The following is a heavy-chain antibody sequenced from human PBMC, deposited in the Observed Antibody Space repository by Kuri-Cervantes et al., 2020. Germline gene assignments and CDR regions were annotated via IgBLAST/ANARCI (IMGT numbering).Heavy chain of an antibody. V-gene: IGHV3-72*01. D-gene: IGHD3-22*01. CDR1: GFTFSDHY. J-gene: IGHJ3*02. Sequence: GESLKISCAASGFTFSDHYMDWVRQAPGKGLEWVGRIRNKANSYTIEYAASVRGRFTISRDDSKSIAYLQMNSLKTEDKAVYHCTRTDYYDSSGSFDAFDIWGQGTMITVSS. CDR3: TRTDYYDSSGSFDAFDI. CDR2: IRNKANSYTI.